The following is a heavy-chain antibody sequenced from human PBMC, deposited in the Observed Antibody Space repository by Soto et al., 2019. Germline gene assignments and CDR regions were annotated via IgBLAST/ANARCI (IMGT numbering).Heavy chain of an antibody. J-gene: IGHJ4*02. D-gene: IGHD3-10*01. V-gene: IGHV4-30-4*01. Sequence: SETLSLTCTVSGGSISSGDYYWSWIRQPPGKGLEWIGYIYYSGSTYYNPSLKSRVTISVDTSKNQFSQKLSSMTAADTAVYYCARDLYHYGSGSSLGYFDYWGQGTLVTVSS. CDR2: IYYSGST. CDR1: GGSISSGDYY. CDR3: ARDLYHYGSGSSLGYFDY.